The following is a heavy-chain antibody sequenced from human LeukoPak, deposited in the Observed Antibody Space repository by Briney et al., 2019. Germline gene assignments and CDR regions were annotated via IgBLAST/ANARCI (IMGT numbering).Heavy chain of an antibody. V-gene: IGHV3-7*01. CDR3: AIPGDY. J-gene: IGHJ4*02. CDR1: GFTFSRYW. Sequence: SGGSLRLSCAASGFTFSRYWMTWVRQAPGKGLEWVANINQDGSEKYYVDSVKGRFTISRDNAKNSLYLQMNSLRAEDTAVYYCAIPGDYWGQGTLVTVSS. CDR2: INQDGSEK. D-gene: IGHD2-2*01.